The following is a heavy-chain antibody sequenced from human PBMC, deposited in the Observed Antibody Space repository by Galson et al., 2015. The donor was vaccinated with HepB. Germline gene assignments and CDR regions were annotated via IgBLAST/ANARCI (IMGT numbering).Heavy chain of an antibody. D-gene: IGHD5-12*01. J-gene: IGHJ4*02. CDR1: GFSFNSYR. Sequence: SLRLSCAASGFSFNSYRMNWVRQAPGKGLEWVSYIGSTGKTKYYADSVKGRFTISRDSAQNSVFLQMSSLRVEDTAVYYCARGKERGYSAYDYFLDWGQGSLVTVSS. CDR2: IGSTGKTK. CDR3: ARGKERGYSAYDYFLD. V-gene: IGHV3-48*01.